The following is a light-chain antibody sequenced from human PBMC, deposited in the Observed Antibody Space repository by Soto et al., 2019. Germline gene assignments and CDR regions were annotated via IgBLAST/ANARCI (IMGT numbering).Light chain of an antibody. CDR2: GAS. V-gene: IGKV3-15*01. CDR1: QSVSSN. Sequence: EIVMTQSPATLSVSPGERATLSCRASQSVSSNLAWYQQKPGQAPRLLIYGASTRATGIPARFSGSESGTELTLTISRLQSEDFAVYYCQQYNNWPLYTFGQGTKLEIK. CDR3: QQYNNWPLYT. J-gene: IGKJ2*01.